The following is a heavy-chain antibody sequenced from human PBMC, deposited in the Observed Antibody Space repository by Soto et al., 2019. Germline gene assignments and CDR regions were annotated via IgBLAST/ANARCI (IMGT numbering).Heavy chain of an antibody. Sequence: QVQLQESGPGLVKPSGTLSLTCAVSGGSISTSNWWSWVRQPPGKGLEWIGEVYHSGSTNYNPSFKSRVAMSGDKSTNQFSLKLNSVTAADTALYYCARTSTRGTRFDYWGQGSLVTVAA. J-gene: IGHJ4*02. CDR3: ARTSTRGTRFDY. CDR2: VYHSGST. V-gene: IGHV4-4*02. D-gene: IGHD1-1*01. CDR1: GGSISTSNW.